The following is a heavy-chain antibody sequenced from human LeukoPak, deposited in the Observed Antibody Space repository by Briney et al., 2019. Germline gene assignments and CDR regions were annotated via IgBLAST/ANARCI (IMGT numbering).Heavy chain of an antibody. CDR3: AKGPVASTIGDFDI. CDR1: GFTFSSYG. V-gene: IGHV3-23*01. CDR2: ISGSGGST. J-gene: IGHJ3*02. Sequence: PGGSLRLSCAASGFTFSSYGMSWVRQAPGKGLEWVSAISGSGGSTYYADSVKGRFTISRDNSKNTLYLQMNSLGAEDTAVYYCAKGPVASTIGDFDIWGQGTMVTVSS. D-gene: IGHD5-24*01.